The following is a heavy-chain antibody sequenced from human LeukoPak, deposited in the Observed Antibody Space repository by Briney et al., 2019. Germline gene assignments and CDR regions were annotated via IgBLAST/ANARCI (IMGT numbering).Heavy chain of an antibody. CDR2: IYNIGST. CDR1: GGSISSYY. V-gene: IGHV4-59*12. D-gene: IGHD3-22*01. CDR3: ARALPHYYDSSGYYYYFDY. Sequence: SETLSLTCTVSGGSISSYYWSWIRQPPGKGLEWIGYIYNIGSTNYNPSLKSRATISVDTSKNQFSLKLSSVTAADTAVYYCARALPHYYDSSGYYYYFDYWGQGTLVTVSS. J-gene: IGHJ4*02.